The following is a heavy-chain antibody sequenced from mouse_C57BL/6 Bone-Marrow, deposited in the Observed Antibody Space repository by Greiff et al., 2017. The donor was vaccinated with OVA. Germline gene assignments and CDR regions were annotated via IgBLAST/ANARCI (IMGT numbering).Heavy chain of an antibody. CDR3: ARRSHSWYFDV. CDR2: IDPEDGET. V-gene: IGHV14-2*01. Sequence: VQLQQPGAELVKPGASVKMSCKASGYTFTSYWITWVKQRPGQGLEWIGRIDPEDGETKYAPKFQGKATITADTSSNTAYLQLSSLTSEDTAVYYCARRSHSWYFDVWGTGTTVTVSS. J-gene: IGHJ1*03. CDR1: GYTFTSYW.